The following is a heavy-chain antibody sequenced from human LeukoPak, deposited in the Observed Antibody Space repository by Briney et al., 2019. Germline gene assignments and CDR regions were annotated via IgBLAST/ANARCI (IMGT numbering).Heavy chain of an antibody. J-gene: IGHJ6*03. CDR3: ARDSGMVRGYYMDV. CDR1: GGSISSYY. Sequence: SETLSLTCTVSGGSISSYYWSWIRQPPGKGLEWIGYIYYSGSTNYNPSLKSRVTISVDTSKNQFSLKLSSVTAADTAVYYCARDSGMVRGYYMDVWGKGTTVTISS. CDR2: IYYSGST. V-gene: IGHV4-59*01. D-gene: IGHD3-10*01.